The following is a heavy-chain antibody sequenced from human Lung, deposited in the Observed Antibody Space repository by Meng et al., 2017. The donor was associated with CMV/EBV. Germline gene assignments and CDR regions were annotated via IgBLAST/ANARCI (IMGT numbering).Heavy chain of an antibody. CDR2: IKQDGSEK. V-gene: IGHV3-7*01. CDR3: ARPLDGYSKSYFYYGMDV. J-gene: IGHJ6*02. CDR1: GFTFRGYW. Sequence: GGSXRLSCAASGFTFRGYWMSWVRQAPGKGLKWVANIKQDGSEKYYVDSVKGRFTISRDNADNSLYLQMNNLRPEDTTVYYCARPLDGYSKSYFYYGMDVXGQGXTVTVSS. D-gene: IGHD5-24*01.